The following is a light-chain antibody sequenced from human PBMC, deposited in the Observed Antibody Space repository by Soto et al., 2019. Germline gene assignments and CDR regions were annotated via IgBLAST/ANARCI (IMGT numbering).Light chain of an antibody. V-gene: IGKV3-20*01. J-gene: IGKJ1*01. CDR3: QQYGSAPWT. Sequence: EIVLTHSPGTLSLSPVERATLSCRASQSVSSSFLAWYQQKPGQAPRLLIYGASIRATGIPDRFSGSGSGTYVTLTISRVEPEDFAVYYCQQYGSAPWTFGQGTKVEIK. CDR1: QSVSSSF. CDR2: GAS.